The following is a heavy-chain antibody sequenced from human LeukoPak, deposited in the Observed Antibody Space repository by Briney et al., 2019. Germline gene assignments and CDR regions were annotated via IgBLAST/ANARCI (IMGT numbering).Heavy chain of an antibody. CDR1: GGTFSSYG. CDR3: ARNGGRWFGEGYYMDV. CDR2: FIPIFGTT. D-gene: IGHD3-10*01. V-gene: IGHV1-69*06. J-gene: IGHJ6*03. Sequence: ASVKVSCKASGGTFSSYGISWVRQAPGQGLEWMGGFIPIFGTTNYAQKFLGRVTFTADKSTSTAYMELSSLRSEDTAVYYCARNGGRWFGEGYYMDVWGKGTTVTVSS.